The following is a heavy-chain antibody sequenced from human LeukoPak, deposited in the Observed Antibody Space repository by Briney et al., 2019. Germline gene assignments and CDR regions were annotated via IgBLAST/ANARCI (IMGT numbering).Heavy chain of an antibody. CDR2: INHSGST. D-gene: IGHD3-3*01. CDR3: ARAKWSGSLGY. CDR1: GGSFSGYY. V-gene: IGHV4-34*01. J-gene: IGHJ4*02. Sequence: SETLSLTCAVYGGSFSGYYWSWIRQPPGKGLEWIEEINHSGSTNYNPSLKSRVTISVDTSKNQFSLKLSSVTAADTAVYYCARAKWSGSLGYWGQGTLVTVSS.